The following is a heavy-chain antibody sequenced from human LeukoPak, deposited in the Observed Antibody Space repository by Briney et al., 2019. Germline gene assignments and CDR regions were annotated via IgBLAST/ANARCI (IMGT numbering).Heavy chain of an antibody. V-gene: IGHV3-11*05. J-gene: IGHJ4*02. CDR1: AFTFTDSS. Sequence: GGSLRLSCAASAFTFTDSSMGWVRQAQGKGLGWVSYISSSSSYTNYAGSVKGRLTISRDNANNSLYLQMNSLRADDTAVYYCARVTRRRYYLGYWGQGALVTVCS. D-gene: IGHD1-14*01. CDR2: ISSSSSYT. CDR3: ARVTRRRYYLGY.